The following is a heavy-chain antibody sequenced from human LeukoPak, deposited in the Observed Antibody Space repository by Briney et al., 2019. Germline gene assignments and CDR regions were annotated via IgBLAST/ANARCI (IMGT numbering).Heavy chain of an antibody. Sequence: SVKVSCKASGGTFSSYAISWVRQAPGQGLEWMGRIIPIFGTANYAQKFQGRVTITADKSTSTAYMELSSLRSEDTAVYYCARGDSGSYYLTDYWGQGTLVTVSS. V-gene: IGHV1-69*06. CDR2: IIPIFGTA. CDR3: ARGDSGSYYLTDY. CDR1: GGTFSSYA. J-gene: IGHJ4*02. D-gene: IGHD1-26*01.